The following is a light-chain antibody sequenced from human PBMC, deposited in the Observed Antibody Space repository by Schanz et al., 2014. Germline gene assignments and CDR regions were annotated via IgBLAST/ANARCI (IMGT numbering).Light chain of an antibody. J-gene: IGKJ3*01. Sequence: EVVMTQSPATLSVSPGERATLSCRASQSVTTNLAWYQQKPGQAPRLLIYGASSRASGIPDRFSGSGSGTDFTLTISSLEPEDFAVYYCQQRRTFGPGTKVDIK. CDR3: QQRRT. V-gene: IGKV3D-15*01. CDR2: GAS. CDR1: QSVTTN.